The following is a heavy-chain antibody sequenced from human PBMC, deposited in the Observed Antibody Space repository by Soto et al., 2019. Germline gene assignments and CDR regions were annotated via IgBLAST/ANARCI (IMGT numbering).Heavy chain of an antibody. CDR3: ARVMTTVTTWAPNDAFDI. CDR2: INAGNGNT. J-gene: IGHJ3*02. V-gene: IGHV1-3*01. D-gene: IGHD4-17*01. Sequence: ASVKVSCKASGYTFTSYAMHWVRQAPGQRLEWMGWINAGNGNTKYSQKFQGRVTITRDTSASTAYMELSSLRSEDTAVYYCARVMTTVTTWAPNDAFDIWGQGTMVTVSS. CDR1: GYTFTSYA.